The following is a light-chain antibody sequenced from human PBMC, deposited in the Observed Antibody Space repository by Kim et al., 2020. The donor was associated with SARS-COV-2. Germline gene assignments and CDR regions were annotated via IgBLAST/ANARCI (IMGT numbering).Light chain of an antibody. Sequence: SPGERATLSCGASQSVRSNYLAWYQQKPGQAPSLLIYAASSRATGIPDRFSGSGSGTDFTLTIIRLEPEDFAVYYCQQYGSSPWTFAQGTKVEIK. J-gene: IGKJ1*01. CDR1: QSVRSNY. CDR3: QQYGSSPWT. CDR2: AAS. V-gene: IGKV3-20*01.